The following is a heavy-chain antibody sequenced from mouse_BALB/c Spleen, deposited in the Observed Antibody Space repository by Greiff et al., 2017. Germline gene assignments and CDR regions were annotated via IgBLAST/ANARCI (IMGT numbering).Heavy chain of an antibody. CDR1: GFTFTDYY. V-gene: IGHV7-3*02. CDR3: ARDRDYYGSSPFDY. CDR2: IRNKANGYTT. J-gene: IGHJ2*01. Sequence: EVKLQESGGGLVQPGGSLRLSCATSGFTFTDYYMSWVRQPPGKALEWLGFIRNKANGYTTEYSASVKGRFTISRDNSQSILYLQMNTLRAEDSATYYCARDRDYYGSSPFDYWGQGTTLTVSS. D-gene: IGHD1-1*01.